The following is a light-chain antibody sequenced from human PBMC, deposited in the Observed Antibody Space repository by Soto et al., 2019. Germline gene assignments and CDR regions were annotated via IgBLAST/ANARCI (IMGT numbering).Light chain of an antibody. CDR1: SSDVGSYDL. V-gene: IGLV2-23*02. CDR2: EVS. J-gene: IGLJ1*01. CDR3: SSYSGGSTYYV. Sequence: QSVLTQPTSVSGSPGQSITISCTGTSSDVGSYDLVSWYQQHPGKAPKLMIFEVSNRPSGVSNRFSGSKSGNTASLTISGLQAEDEADYYCSSYSGGSTYYVFATGTKVT.